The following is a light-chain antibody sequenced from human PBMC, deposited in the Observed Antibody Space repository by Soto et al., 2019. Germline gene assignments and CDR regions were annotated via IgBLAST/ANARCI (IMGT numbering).Light chain of an antibody. V-gene: IGKV3-11*01. CDR3: QQRSNWPRT. Sequence: IVLTQSPSSVSLSRGRIATLSCRASQNISSYLIWYQQKPGQAPRLLIYDVSNRATGIPARFSGSGSGTDFTLTISSLEPEDFAVYYCQQRSNWPRTFGQGTKVDIK. CDR2: DVS. J-gene: IGKJ1*01. CDR1: QNISSY.